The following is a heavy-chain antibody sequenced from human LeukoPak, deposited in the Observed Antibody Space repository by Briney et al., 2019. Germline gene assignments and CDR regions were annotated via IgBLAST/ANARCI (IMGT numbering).Heavy chain of an antibody. D-gene: IGHD3-10*01. CDR1: GYSISSGYY. J-gene: IGHJ4*02. CDR3: ARDGMVRGVTTDY. V-gene: IGHV4-38-2*02. Sequence: SETLSLTCTISGYSISSGYYWGWIRQPPGKGLEWIGSIYHSGSTYYYPSLKSRVTISVDTSKNQFSLKLSSVTAADTAVYCCARDGMVRGVTTDYWGQGTLVTVSS. CDR2: IYHSGST.